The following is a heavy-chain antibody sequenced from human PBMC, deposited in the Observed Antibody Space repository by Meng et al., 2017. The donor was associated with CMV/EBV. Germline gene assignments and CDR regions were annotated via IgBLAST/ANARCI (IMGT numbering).Heavy chain of an antibody. Sequence: ASVKVSCKASGYTFTGYYMHWVRQAPGQGLEWMGWINPNSGGTNYAQKFQGRVTMTRDTSISTAYMELSRLRSDDTAAYYCASDNLYSSSPYYGMDVWGQGTTVTVSS. V-gene: IGHV1-2*02. CDR2: INPNSGGT. J-gene: IGHJ6*02. CDR3: ASDNLYSSSPYYGMDV. D-gene: IGHD6-6*01. CDR1: GYTFTGYY.